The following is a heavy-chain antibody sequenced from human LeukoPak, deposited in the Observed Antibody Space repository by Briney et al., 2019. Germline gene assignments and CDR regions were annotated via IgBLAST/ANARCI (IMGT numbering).Heavy chain of an antibody. CDR2: IIPIFGTA. CDR1: GGTFSSYA. J-gene: IGHJ4*02. Sequence: ASVKVSCKASGGTFSSYAISWVRQAPGQGLEWMGGIIPIFGTANYAQKFQGRVTITADKSTSTAYMELSSLRSEDTAVYYCARGGTYYYDSRPQYFDSWGQGTLVTVSS. CDR3: ARGGTYYYDSRPQYFDS. V-gene: IGHV1-69*06. D-gene: IGHD3-22*01.